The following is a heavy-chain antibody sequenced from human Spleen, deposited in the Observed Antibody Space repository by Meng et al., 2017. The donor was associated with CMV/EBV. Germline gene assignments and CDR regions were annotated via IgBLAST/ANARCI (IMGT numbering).Heavy chain of an antibody. D-gene: IGHD2-2*01. CDR1: GFTFSSHG. CDR2: ISYDGRNS. V-gene: IGHV3-30*01. CDR3: ARNRVSSIYYYYYGMDV. J-gene: IGHJ6*02. Sequence: GESLKISCAASGFTFSSHGMHWVRQAPGKGLEWVAVISYDGRNSHYADSAKGRFTISRDNFKNTLFLQMNSLRPEDTAVYYCARNRVSSIYYYYYGMDVWGQGTTVTVSS.